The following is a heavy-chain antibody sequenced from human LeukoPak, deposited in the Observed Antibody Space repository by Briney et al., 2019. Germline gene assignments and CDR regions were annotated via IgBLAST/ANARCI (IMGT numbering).Heavy chain of an antibody. J-gene: IGHJ4*02. CDR2: ISGSGDST. CDR3: AKDRSDSTSWYAGSH. V-gene: IGHV3-23*01. Sequence: GGSLRFSCVASEFTFRTYAMSWVRQAPGKGLEWVSGISGSGDSTYYADSVKGRFTISRDNSMNTLYLQMNSLRAEDTAVYYCAKDRSDSTSWYAGSHWGQGTLVTVSS. D-gene: IGHD2-8*01. CDR1: EFTFRTYA.